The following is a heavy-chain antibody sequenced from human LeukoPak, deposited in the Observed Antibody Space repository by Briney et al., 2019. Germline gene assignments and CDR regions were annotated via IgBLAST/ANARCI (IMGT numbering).Heavy chain of an antibody. V-gene: IGHV3-7*01. J-gene: IGHJ5*02. Sequence: HTGGSLRLSCAASGFTFSTYWMSWVRQAPGKGLEWVANIKQDGTEKYYVDSVKGRFTISRDNAKNSLYLQMNSLRAEDTAVYYCARSRWLGPNWFDPWGQGTLVTVSS. D-gene: IGHD6-19*01. CDR3: ARSRWLGPNWFDP. CDR2: IKQDGTEK. CDR1: GFTFSTYW.